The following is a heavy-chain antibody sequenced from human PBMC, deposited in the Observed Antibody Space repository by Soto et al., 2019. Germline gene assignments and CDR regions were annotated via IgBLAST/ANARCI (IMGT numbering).Heavy chain of an antibody. J-gene: IGHJ6*02. CDR2: IIPIFGTA. V-gene: IGHV1-69*06. Sequence: QVQLVQSGAEVKKPGSSVKVSCKASGGTFSSYAISWVRQAPGQGLEWMGGIIPIFGTANYAQKFQGRVTITADKATSTADMELSSLRSEDTAVYYCARGKIVVVPALGSYYYYGMDVCGQGTTVTVSS. CDR3: ARGKIVVVPALGSYYYYGMDV. D-gene: IGHD2-2*01. CDR1: GGTFSSYA.